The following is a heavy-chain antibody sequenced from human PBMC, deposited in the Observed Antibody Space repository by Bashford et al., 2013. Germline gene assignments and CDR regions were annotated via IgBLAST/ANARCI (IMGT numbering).Heavy chain of an antibody. Sequence: VRQAPGKGLEWVSSISSSSSYIYYADSVKGRFTISRDNAKNSLYLQMNSLRAEDTAVYYCASGYSYGINYYYGMDVVGPRDHGHRLL. CDR2: ISSSSSYI. CDR3: ASGYSYGINYYYGMDV. V-gene: IGHV3-21*01. J-gene: IGHJ6*02. D-gene: IGHD5-18*01.